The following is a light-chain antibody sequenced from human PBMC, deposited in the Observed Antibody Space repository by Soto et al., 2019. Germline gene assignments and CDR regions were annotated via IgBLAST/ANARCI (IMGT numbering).Light chain of an antibody. CDR1: RIDVGGYAY. J-gene: IGLJ2*01. V-gene: IGLV2-14*01. CDR2: EVS. Sequence: QSALTQPASVSGSPGQSITISCTGTRIDVGGYAYVSWYQQYPGKAPKLVISEVSNRPSGVSHRFSGSRSGNTASLTISGLQAEDEADYYCSSYTGDTTPVFGGGTKLTVL. CDR3: SSYTGDTTPV.